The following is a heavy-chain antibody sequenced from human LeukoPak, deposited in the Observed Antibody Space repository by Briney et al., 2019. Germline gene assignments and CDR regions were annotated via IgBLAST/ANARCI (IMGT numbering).Heavy chain of an antibody. V-gene: IGHV3-74*01. D-gene: IGHD1-26*01. J-gene: IGHJ3*02. CDR2: ISPDDKST. CDR3: LTILETTIDAFDI. CDR1: GFTFSQNW. Sequence: HPGGSLRLSCAASGFTFSQNWLHWVRQAPGKGLVWVSRISPDDKSTSYADSVKGRFTISRDDAKKTLYLQMNSLRAEDTAVYYCLTILETTIDAFDIWGQGTMVTVSS.